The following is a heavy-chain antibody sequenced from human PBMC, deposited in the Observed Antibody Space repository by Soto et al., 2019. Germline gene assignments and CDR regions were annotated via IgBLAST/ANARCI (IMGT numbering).Heavy chain of an antibody. CDR3: AKDTYYYDSSGYYVFDY. CDR1: GFTFSNYG. J-gene: IGHJ4*02. V-gene: IGHV3-30*18. CDR2: ISYDGSNK. Sequence: PGGSLRLSCGDSGFTFSNYGMHWVRQAPGKGLEWVAGISYDGSNKHYADSAEGRFTISRDNSKSTVYLQMNSLRAEDTAIYYSAKDTYYYDSSGYYVFDYWGQGALVTVSS. D-gene: IGHD3-22*01.